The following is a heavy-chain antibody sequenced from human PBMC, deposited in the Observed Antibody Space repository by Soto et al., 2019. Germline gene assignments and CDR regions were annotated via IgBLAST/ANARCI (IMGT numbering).Heavy chain of an antibody. J-gene: IGHJ3*02. Sequence: PLEALSLTCALSGGSISSYYWSWIRQPPGKGLEWIGYIYYSGSTNYNPSLKSRVTISVDTSKNQFSLKLSSVTAADTAVYYCARRYSSAFDIWGQGTMVTVSS. CDR1: GGSISSYY. V-gene: IGHV4-59*08. CDR2: IYYSGST. CDR3: ARRYSSAFDI. D-gene: IGHD6-13*01.